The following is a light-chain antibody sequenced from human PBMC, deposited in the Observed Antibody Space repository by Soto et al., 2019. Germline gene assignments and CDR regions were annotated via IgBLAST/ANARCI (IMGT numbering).Light chain of an antibody. CDR3: QQLNVNLL. Sequence: IQLTQSPSSLSASIGDRVTITCRASQDIASYLAWYQQKPGNAPKLLIYAASTLHSGVPSRFSGSGSGTDFTLTISSLQPTDFVTYYCQQLNVNLLFGQGTKLEIK. J-gene: IGKJ2*01. CDR2: AAS. CDR1: QDIASY. V-gene: IGKV1-9*01.